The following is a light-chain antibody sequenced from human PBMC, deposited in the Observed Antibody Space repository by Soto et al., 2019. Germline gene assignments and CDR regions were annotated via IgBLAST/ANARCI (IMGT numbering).Light chain of an antibody. J-gene: IGKJ3*01. CDR3: QEYRQWPLFT. V-gene: IGKV3-15*01. CDR1: QSVSTK. Sequence: EVVVTQSPGILSASPGERATLSCRASQSVSTKLAWYQQNPGQAPTLLIYGASTRATGIPARFTGSGSGTEFTLTISSLQSEDFAVYYCQEYRQWPLFTFGPGTTVDIK. CDR2: GAS.